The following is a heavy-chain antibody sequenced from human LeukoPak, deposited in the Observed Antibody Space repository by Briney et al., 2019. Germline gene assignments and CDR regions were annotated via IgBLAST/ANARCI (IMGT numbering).Heavy chain of an antibody. CDR1: GYTFTGYY. V-gene: IGHV1-2*02. D-gene: IGHD5-18*01. Sequence: ASVKVSCKASGYTFTGYYMHWVRQAPGQGLEWMGWINPNSGGTNYAQKFQGRVTMTRDTSISTAYMELSRLRSDDTAVYYCARDGVRGDSYGYYRPYFDYWGQGTLATASS. J-gene: IGHJ4*02. CDR2: INPNSGGT. CDR3: ARDGVRGDSYGYYRPYFDY.